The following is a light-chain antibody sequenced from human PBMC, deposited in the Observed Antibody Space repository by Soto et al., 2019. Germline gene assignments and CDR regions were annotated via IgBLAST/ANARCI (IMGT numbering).Light chain of an antibody. Sequence: DIQMTQSPSSLSASVGDRVTITCQASQDISNYLNWYQQKLGKAPKLLIYDASNLETGVPSRFSGSGSGTDFTFTISSLQPEDIATYYCQQYSNLITFGQGTRLEIK. CDR2: DAS. J-gene: IGKJ5*01. CDR3: QQYSNLIT. CDR1: QDISNY. V-gene: IGKV1-33*01.